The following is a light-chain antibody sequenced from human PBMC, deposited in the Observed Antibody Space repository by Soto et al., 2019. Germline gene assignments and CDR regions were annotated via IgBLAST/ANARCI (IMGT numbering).Light chain of an antibody. J-gene: IGKJ1*01. CDR1: QSIDTY. V-gene: IGKV1-39*01. CDR2: VAS. CDR3: QQNQDIPPT. Sequence: DIQMTQSPSSLSASVGDRVTVTCRASQSIDTYLNWYQQRPGQAHKLLIYVASTLQSGVPSRFSGSGSGTHCTLIISSLQPEDFATYYCQQNQDIPPTFGQGTRVERK.